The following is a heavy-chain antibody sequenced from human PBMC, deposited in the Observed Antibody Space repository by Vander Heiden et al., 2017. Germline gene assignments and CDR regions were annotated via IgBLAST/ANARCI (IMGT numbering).Heavy chain of an antibody. Sequence: EVQLVESGGGLVQPGGSLRLSCAASGFTFSSYWMSWVRQAPGKGLEWVANIKQDGSEKYYVDSVKGRFTISRDNAKNSLYLQMNSLRAEDTAVYYCARDSFYYDSSGYPYWGQGTLVTVSS. J-gene: IGHJ4*02. CDR3: ARDSFYYDSSGYPY. CDR1: GFTFSSYW. V-gene: IGHV3-7*01. CDR2: IKQDGSEK. D-gene: IGHD3-22*01.